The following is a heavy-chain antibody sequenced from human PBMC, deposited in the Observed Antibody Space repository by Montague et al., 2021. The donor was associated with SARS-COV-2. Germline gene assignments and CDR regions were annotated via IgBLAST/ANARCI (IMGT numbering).Heavy chain of an antibody. Sequence: SETLSLTCIVSGGSISSNYYNWIWLRQPTGMGWVWIGSNNDSTSTYYYPNLQIRISVSVYTYKNQFSLKLISVTAADAAVYYCARLRYYGGDSGFQGLVDYWGKGALVTVSS. D-gene: IGHD4-23*01. CDR1: GGSISSNYYN. CDR3: ARLRYYGGDSGFQGLVDY. CDR2: NNDSTST. V-gene: IGHV4-39*01. J-gene: IGHJ4*02.